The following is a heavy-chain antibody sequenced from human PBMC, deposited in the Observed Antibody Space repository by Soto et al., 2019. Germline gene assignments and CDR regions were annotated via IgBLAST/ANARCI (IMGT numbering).Heavy chain of an antibody. Sequence: ASVKVSCKVSGYTLTELSVHWVRQAPGKGLEWMGGFAPEDGETIYAQKFQGRVTMTEDTSTHTAYMELSSLRSEDTAVYYCARRWLLYFDYGGQGTLVTVSS. V-gene: IGHV1-24*01. J-gene: IGHJ4*02. CDR3: ARRWLLYFDY. CDR2: FAPEDGET. CDR1: GYTLTELS. D-gene: IGHD2-15*01.